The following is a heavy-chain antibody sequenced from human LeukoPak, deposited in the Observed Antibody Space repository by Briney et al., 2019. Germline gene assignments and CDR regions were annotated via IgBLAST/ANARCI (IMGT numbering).Heavy chain of an antibody. CDR2: ISSSGSTI. CDR1: GFTFSSYS. V-gene: IGHV3-48*04. Sequence: GGSLRLSCAASGFTFSSYSMNWVRQAPGKGLEWLSYISSSGSTIYYADSVKGRFTISRDNAKNSLYLQMNSLRAEDTAVYYCARDDSGWYRWFDPWGQGTLVTVSS. D-gene: IGHD6-19*01. J-gene: IGHJ5*02. CDR3: ARDDSGWYRWFDP.